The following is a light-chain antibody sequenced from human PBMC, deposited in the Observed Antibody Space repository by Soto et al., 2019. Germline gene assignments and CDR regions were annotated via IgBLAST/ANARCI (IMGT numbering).Light chain of an antibody. J-gene: IGKJ2*01. CDR2: GAS. CDR1: QSVSSN. V-gene: IGKV3-15*01. CDR3: QQYNNWPPYT. Sequence: EIVMTQSPATLPVSPGERATLSCRASQSVSSNLAWYQQKPGQAPRLLIYGASTRATGIPARFSGSGSGTEFTLTISSLQFEDFAVYYCQQYNNWPPYTFGQGTKLEIK.